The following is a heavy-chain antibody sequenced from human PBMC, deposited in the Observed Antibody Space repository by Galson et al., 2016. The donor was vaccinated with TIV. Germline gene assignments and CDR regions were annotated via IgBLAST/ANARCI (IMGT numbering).Heavy chain of an antibody. J-gene: IGHJ3*01. V-gene: IGHV3-23*01. CDR3: AKDFRPWGDYYTIES. Sequence: SLRLSCAASGFTFSSFALSWVRQAPGKGLQWVSAISGGGGNTYYADSVKGRFTISRDNSKNTLYVQMNSLRADDTAVYYCAKDFRPWGDYYTIESWGQGTMVTVSS. D-gene: IGHD4-17*01. CDR1: GFTFSSFA. CDR2: ISGGGGNT.